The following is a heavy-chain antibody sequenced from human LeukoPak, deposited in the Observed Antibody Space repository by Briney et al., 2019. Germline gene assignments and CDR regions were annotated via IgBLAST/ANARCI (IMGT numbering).Heavy chain of an antibody. CDR1: GFTFSSYG. D-gene: IGHD1-26*01. J-gene: IGHJ4*02. V-gene: IGHV3-30*18. Sequence: PTGGSLRLSCAASGFTFSSYGMHWVRQAPGKGLEWVAVISYDGSNKYYADSVKGRFTISRDNSKNTLYLQMNSLRAEDTAVYYCANIPPGRYSQPPYDYWGQGTVVTVSS. CDR2: ISYDGSNK. CDR3: ANIPPGRYSQPPYDY.